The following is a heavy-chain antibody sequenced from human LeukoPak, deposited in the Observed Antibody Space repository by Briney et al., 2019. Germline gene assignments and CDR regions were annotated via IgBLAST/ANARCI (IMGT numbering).Heavy chain of an antibody. CDR1: GFTVSNNY. Sequence: GGSLRLSCAASGFTVSNNYMSWVRXAPGKXLEWVSLIYSGGTTYYADSVEGRFTISRDNSKNTLYLQMNSLRDEDTAVYYCARARGVAAAVVDYWGQGTLVTVSS. CDR3: ARARGVAAAVVDY. CDR2: IYSGGTT. V-gene: IGHV3-66*01. J-gene: IGHJ4*02. D-gene: IGHD6-13*01.